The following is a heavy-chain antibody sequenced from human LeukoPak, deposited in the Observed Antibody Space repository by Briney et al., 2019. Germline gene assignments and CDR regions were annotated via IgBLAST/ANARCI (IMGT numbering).Heavy chain of an antibody. Sequence: PSETLSLPCTVSGGSISSSSYYWGWIRQPPGKGLEWIGSIYYSGSTYYNPSLKSRVTISVDTSKNQFSLKLSSVTAADTAMYYCARVTYYYDSSGPYYFDYWGQGTLVTVSS. V-gene: IGHV4-39*01. CDR1: GGSISSSSYY. CDR2: IYYSGST. J-gene: IGHJ4*02. D-gene: IGHD3-22*01. CDR3: ARVTYYYDSSGPYYFDY.